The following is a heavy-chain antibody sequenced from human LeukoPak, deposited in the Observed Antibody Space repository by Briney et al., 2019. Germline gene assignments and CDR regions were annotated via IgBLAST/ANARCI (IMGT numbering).Heavy chain of an antibody. CDR3: TRLGAGDY. CDR1: GFTFSGSA. V-gene: IGHV3-73*01. J-gene: IGHJ4*02. CDR2: IRSKANSYAT. D-gene: IGHD1-26*01. Sequence: GGSLRLSCAASGFTFSGSAMHWARQASGKGLEWVGRIRSKANSYATAYAASVKGRFTISRDDSKNTAYLQMNSLKTEDTAVYYCTRLGAGDYWGQGTLVTVSS.